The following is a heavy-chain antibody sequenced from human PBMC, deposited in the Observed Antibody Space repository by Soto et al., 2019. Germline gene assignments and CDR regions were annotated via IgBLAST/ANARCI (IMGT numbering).Heavy chain of an antibody. V-gene: IGHV3-33*01. Sequence: GGSLRLSCAASGFSFSDYCMHWVRQAPGKGLEWVAVMWYHGSDLFYTDSVKGRFTISRDNSKNTLFMQMNSLRADDTAVYYCARVEEVATPGDYWGQGTLVTVSS. CDR2: MWYHGSDL. D-gene: IGHD1-26*01. CDR1: GFSFSDYC. CDR3: ARVEEVATPGDY. J-gene: IGHJ4*02.